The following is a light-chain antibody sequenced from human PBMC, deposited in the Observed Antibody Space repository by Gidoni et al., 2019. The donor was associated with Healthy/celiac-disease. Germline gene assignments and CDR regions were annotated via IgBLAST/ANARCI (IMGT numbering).Light chain of an antibody. Sequence: QSVLTQPPSVSGAPGQRVTISCTGSSSNIGAGYDVHWYQQLPGTAPKPLIYGNSNRPSGVPDRFSGSKSGTSASLAITGLQAEDEADYYCQSYDSSLSGFWVFGGGTKLTV. CDR2: GNS. V-gene: IGLV1-40*01. CDR3: QSYDSSLSGFWV. J-gene: IGLJ3*02. CDR1: SSNIGAGYD.